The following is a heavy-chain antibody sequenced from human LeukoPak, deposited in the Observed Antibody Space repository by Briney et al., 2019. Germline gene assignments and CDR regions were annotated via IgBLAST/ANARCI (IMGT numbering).Heavy chain of an antibody. Sequence: PGESLRLSCAASGFTFSTYGMHWVRQAPGKGLEWVAVIYYSGSNKYYADSVKGRFTISRDNSKNTLYLQMNSLRAEDTAVYYCASARALYGYSGYDEPYFDYWGQGTLVTVSS. CDR1: GFTFSTYG. J-gene: IGHJ4*02. V-gene: IGHV3-30*03. D-gene: IGHD5-12*01. CDR2: IYYSGSNK. CDR3: ASARALYGYSGYDEPYFDY.